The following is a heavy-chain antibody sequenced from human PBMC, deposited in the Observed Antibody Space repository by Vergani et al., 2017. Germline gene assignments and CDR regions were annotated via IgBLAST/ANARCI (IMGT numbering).Heavy chain of an antibody. Sequence: EVQLVESGGGLVQPGVSLRLSCAASVFPVSSNYMICVRQAPGKGLEWVGRIRTKRFTYTTEYAASVKGRFAISRDDSRNSLYLQMNSLKTEDTAVYYGARLDGASSWIDDWGQGTLVTVSS. V-gene: IGHV3-72*01. CDR2: IRTKRFTYTT. J-gene: IGHJ5*02. D-gene: IGHD6-13*01. CDR1: VFPVSSNY. CDR3: ARLDGASSWIDD.